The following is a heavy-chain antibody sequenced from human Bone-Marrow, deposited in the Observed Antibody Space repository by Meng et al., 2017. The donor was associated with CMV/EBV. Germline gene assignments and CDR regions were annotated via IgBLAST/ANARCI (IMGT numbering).Heavy chain of an antibody. V-gene: IGHV3-23*03. CDR1: GFTFSSYA. CDR3: ARESAVVTGNDAFDI. D-gene: IGHD2-21*02. Sequence: GGSLRLSCAASGFTFSSYAMSWVRQAPGKGLEWVSVIYSGGSTIYYADSVKGRFTISRDNAKNSLYLQMNSLRAEDTAVYYCARESAVVTGNDAFDIWGQGTMVTVSS. CDR2: IYSGGSTI. J-gene: IGHJ3*02.